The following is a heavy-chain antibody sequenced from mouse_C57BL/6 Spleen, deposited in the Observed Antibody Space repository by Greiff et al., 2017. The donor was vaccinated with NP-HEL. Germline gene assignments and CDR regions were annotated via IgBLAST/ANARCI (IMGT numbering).Heavy chain of an antibody. V-gene: IGHV1-42*01. CDR1: GYSFTGYY. J-gene: IGHJ2*01. D-gene: IGHD1-1*01. CDR3: AQGYYGSSYYFDY. CDR2: INPSTGGT. Sequence: EVQLQQSGPELVKPGASVKISCKASGYSFTGYYMNWVKQSPEKSLEWIGEINPSTGGTTYNQKFKAKATLTVDKSSSTAYMQLKGLTSEDSAVYYCAQGYYGSSYYFDYWGQGTTLTVSS.